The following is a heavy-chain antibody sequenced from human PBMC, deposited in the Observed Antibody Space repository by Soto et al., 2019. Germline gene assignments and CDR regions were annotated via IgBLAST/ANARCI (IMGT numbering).Heavy chain of an antibody. V-gene: IGHV3-64D*08. D-gene: IGHD6-13*01. CDR1: GFTFSSYA. Sequence: GSLRLSCSASGFTFSSYAMHWVRQAPGKGLEYVSAISSNGGSTYYADSVKGRFTISRDNSKNTLYLQMSSLGAEDTAVYYCVKDYSSSWYNANNWLDPWGQGTLVTVSS. CDR3: VKDYSSSWYNANNWLDP. J-gene: IGHJ5*02. CDR2: ISSNGGST.